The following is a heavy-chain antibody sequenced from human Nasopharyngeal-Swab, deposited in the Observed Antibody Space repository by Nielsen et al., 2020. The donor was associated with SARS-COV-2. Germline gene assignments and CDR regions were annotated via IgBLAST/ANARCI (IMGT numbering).Heavy chain of an antibody. CDR1: GVSISSFH. CDR2: IYYHGSA. V-gene: IGHV4-59*01. D-gene: IGHD2-21*01. Sequence: SETLSLTCSVSGVSISSFHWCWIRQTPGKGLEWIGNIYYHGSANYRPSLKSRVTMSVDTSKNQLSLTLNSVTAEDTAVYYCARAGRTAYGLDVWGQGTTVTVSS. J-gene: IGHJ6*02. CDR3: ARAGRTAYGLDV.